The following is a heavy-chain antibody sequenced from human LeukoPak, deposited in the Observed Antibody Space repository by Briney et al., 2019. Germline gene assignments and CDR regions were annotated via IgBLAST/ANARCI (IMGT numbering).Heavy chain of an antibody. CDR2: ISYDGSNK. V-gene: IGHV3-30*04. CDR1: GFTCSSYA. D-gene: IGHD2-2*01. Sequence: PGRSLRLSCAASGFTCSSYAMHWVRQAPGKGLEWVAVISYDGSNKYYADSVKGRFTISRDNSKNTLYLQMNSLRAEDTAVYYCASIVVVPAASLEGYDYWGQGTLVTVSS. J-gene: IGHJ4*02. CDR3: ASIVVVPAASLEGYDY.